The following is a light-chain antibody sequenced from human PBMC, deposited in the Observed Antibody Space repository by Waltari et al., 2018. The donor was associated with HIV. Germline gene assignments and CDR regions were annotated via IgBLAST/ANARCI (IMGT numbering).Light chain of an antibody. CDR1: KLDDKY. J-gene: IGLJ1*01. Sequence: SYELTQPPSVSVSPGQAATITCSGDKLDDKYVCWYQQKPGRSPVLLIYQDDKRLSGIPDRFSGSTSGNTATLTISGTQTMDEADYYCQAWDSGTGVFGTGTTVTVL. V-gene: IGLV3-1*01. CDR3: QAWDSGTGV. CDR2: QDD.